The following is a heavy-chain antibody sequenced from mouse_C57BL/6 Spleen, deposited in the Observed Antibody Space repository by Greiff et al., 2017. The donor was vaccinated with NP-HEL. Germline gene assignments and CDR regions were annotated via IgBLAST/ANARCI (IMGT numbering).Heavy chain of an antibody. CDR3: ARDGDGGYFDV. Sequence: DVMLVESGGGLVQSGRSLRLSCATSGFTFSDFYMEWVRQAPGKGLEWIAASRNKANDYTTEYSASVKGRFIVSRDTSQSILYLQMNALRAEDTAIYYCARDGDGGYFDVWGTGTTVTVSS. V-gene: IGHV7-1*01. D-gene: IGHD1-2*01. J-gene: IGHJ1*03. CDR1: GFTFSDFY. CDR2: SRNKANDYTT.